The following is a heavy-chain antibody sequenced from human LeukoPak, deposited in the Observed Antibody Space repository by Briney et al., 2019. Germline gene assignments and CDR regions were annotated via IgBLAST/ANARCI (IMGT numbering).Heavy chain of an antibody. CDR3: AVENYDRSGAEYFQH. D-gene: IGHD3-22*01. Sequence: PSQTLSLTCTVSGGSISSGNYYWNWIRQHPGKGLEWIGYIYYSGSTYYNPSLKSRVTISVDTSKNHFSLKLSSVTAADTAMYYCAVENYDRSGAEYFQHWGQGTLVTVSS. CDR2: IYYSGST. CDR1: GGSISSGNYY. V-gene: IGHV4-31*03. J-gene: IGHJ1*01.